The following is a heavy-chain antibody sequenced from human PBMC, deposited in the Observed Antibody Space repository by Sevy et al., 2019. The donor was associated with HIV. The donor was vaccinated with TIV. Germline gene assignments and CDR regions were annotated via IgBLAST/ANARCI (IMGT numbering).Heavy chain of an antibody. CDR3: ARALVDFWSGYYTFYYYYYGMDV. D-gene: IGHD3-3*01. J-gene: IGHJ6*02. CDR2: IYYSGST. Sequence: SETLSLTCTVSGGSVSSGSYYWSWIRQPPGKGLEWIGYIYYSGSTNYNPSLKSRVTISVDTSKNQFSLKLSSVTAADTAVYYWARALVDFWSGYYTFYYYYYGMDVWGQGTTVTVSS. CDR1: GGSVSSGSYY. V-gene: IGHV4-61*01.